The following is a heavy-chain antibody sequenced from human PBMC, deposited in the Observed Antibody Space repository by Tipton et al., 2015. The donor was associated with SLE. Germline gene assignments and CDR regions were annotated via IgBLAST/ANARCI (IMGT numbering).Heavy chain of an antibody. CDR1: GGSISSHY. J-gene: IGHJ5*02. Sequence: TLSLTCTVSGGSISSHYWSWFRQPPGKGLGWIGYIYYRGHTKYNPSLKSRVTISLDTSRTQFSLKLSSVTAADTAVYYCARDGRGYCDNSGCSEYHWFDPWGQGTLVTVSS. CDR2: IYYRGHT. V-gene: IGHV4-59*11. CDR3: ARDGRGYCDNSGCSEYHWFDP. D-gene: IGHD2-15*01.